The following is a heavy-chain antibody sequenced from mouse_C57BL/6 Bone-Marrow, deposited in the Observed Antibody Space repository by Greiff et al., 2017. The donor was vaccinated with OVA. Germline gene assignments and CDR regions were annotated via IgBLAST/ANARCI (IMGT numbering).Heavy chain of an antibody. J-gene: IGHJ1*03. V-gene: IGHV1-26*01. D-gene: IGHD1-1*01. Sequence: EVKLQQSGPELVKPGASVKISCKASGYTFTDYYMNWVKQSHGKSLEWIGDINPNNGGTSYNQKFKGKATLTVDKSSSTAYMELRSLTSEDSAVYYCARERNLLLDVWGTGTTVTVSS. CDR1: GYTFTDYY. CDR3: ARERNLLLDV. CDR2: INPNNGGT.